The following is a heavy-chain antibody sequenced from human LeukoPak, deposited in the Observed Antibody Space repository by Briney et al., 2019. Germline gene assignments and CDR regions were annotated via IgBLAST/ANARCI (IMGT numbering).Heavy chain of an antibody. D-gene: IGHD5-18*01. CDR1: GYTLTTYN. CDR2: INPGDGST. J-gene: IGHJ6*02. Sequence: ASVKVSCKASGYTLTTYNMHWVRQATGQGLEWMGIINPGDGSTTYAQKFQGRVTMTRDTSTNTVYMELSSLRSEDTAVYYCARANVDTTMVNPGYFYSAMDVWGQGTTVTVSS. V-gene: IGHV1-46*01. CDR3: ARANVDTTMVNPGYFYSAMDV.